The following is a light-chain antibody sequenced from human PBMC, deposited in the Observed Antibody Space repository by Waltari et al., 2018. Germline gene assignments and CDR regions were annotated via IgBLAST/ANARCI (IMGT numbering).Light chain of an antibody. J-gene: IGLJ2*01. CDR2: ANN. V-gene: IGLV1-40*01. CDR3: QSYDTSLRGVL. CDR1: RSNIGAGYA. Sequence: QSVLTQPPSVSGAPGQRVTISCTGSRSNIGAGYAVHWYRLIPGTAPKLLIYANNNRPSGVPDRFSGSKSGTSASLAITGLQAEDEADYYCQSYDTSLRGVLFGGGTKLTVL.